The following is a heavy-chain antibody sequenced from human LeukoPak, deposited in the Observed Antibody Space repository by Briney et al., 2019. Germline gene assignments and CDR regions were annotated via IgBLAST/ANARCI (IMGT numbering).Heavy chain of an antibody. D-gene: IGHD6-6*01. Sequence: GGSLRLSCAASGFALSAYWMNWARQLPGKGLVWVSRISPTGSTTSYADSVKGRFTVSRDNAKNTLYLQVNNLRAEDTAVYYCARGPNSNWSGLDFWGQGTLLTVSS. V-gene: IGHV3-74*01. CDR2: ISPTGSTT. CDR3: ARGPNSNWSGLDF. J-gene: IGHJ4*02. CDR1: GFALSAYW.